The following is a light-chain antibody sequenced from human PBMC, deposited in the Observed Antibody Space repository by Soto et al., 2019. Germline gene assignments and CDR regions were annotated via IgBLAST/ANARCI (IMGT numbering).Light chain of an antibody. CDR3: SSFTDSGTLVV. J-gene: IGLJ2*01. CDR2: DVN. V-gene: IGLV2-14*01. Sequence: QSALTQPASVSGSPGQSITISCTGTSSDVGGYNYVSWYQQHPGKAPKLMVYDVNNRPSGVSNRFSGAKSGNTASLTISGLQAEDEADYYCSSFTDSGTLVVFGGGTKVTVL. CDR1: SSDVGGYNY.